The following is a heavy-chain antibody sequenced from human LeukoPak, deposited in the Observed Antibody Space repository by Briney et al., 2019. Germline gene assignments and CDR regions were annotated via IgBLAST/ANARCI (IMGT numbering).Heavy chain of an antibody. J-gene: IGHJ4*02. Sequence: AETLSLTCAVYGGSFSGYYWSWIRQLPGKGLEWIGEINHSGSTNYNPSLKSRVTISVDTSKNQFSLKLSSVTAADTAVYYCARERRGYSYGYALALDYWGQGTLVTVSS. V-gene: IGHV4-34*01. CDR1: GGSFSGYY. D-gene: IGHD5-18*01. CDR3: ARERRGYSYGYALALDY. CDR2: INHSGST.